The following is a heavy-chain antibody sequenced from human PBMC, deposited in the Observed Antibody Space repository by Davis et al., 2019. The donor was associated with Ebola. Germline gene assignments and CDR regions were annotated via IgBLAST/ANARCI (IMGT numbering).Heavy chain of an antibody. Sequence: GESLKISCAASGFTFSSYAMSWVRQAPGKGLEWVSAISGSGGSTYYADSVKGRFTISRDNSKNTLYLQMNSLRAEDTAVYYCAKDSGVVVPAALPAALPWWGQGTLVTVSS. CDR2: ISGSGGST. CDR1: GFTFSSYA. CDR3: AKDSGVVVPAALPAALPW. D-gene: IGHD2-2*01. J-gene: IGHJ4*02. V-gene: IGHV3-23*01.